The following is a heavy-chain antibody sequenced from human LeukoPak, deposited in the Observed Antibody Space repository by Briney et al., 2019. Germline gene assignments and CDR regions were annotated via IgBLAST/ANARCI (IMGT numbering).Heavy chain of an antibody. V-gene: IGHV4-39*07. J-gene: IGHJ4*02. D-gene: IGHD3-10*01. CDR3: ARGQGYGSVFDY. Sequence: SETLSLTCTVSGGSIGTSSYYWGWIRQPPGKGLEWIGSIYYSGSAYYNPSLKSRVTVSGDTSKNQFSLGLSSVTAADTAVYYCARGQGYGSVFDYWGQGTLVTVSS. CDR1: GGSIGTSSYY. CDR2: IYYSGSA.